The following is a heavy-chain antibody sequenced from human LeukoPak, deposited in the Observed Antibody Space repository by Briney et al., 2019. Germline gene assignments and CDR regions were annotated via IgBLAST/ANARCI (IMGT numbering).Heavy chain of an antibody. J-gene: IGHJ1*01. V-gene: IGHV4-59*01. D-gene: IGHD3-22*01. CDR1: GGSISSYY. CDR3: ARGRPDNYYDSSGYYFQH. Sequence: SETLSLTCTVSGGSISSYYWSWIRQPPGKGLEWIGYIYYSGSTNYNPSLKSRVTISVDTSKNQLSLKLSSVTAADTAVYYCARGRPDNYYDSSGYYFQHWGQGTLVTVSS. CDR2: IYYSGST.